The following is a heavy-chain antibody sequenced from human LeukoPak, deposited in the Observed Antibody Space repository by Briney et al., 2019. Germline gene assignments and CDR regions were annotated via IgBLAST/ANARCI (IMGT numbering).Heavy chain of an antibody. V-gene: IGHV3-30*01. Sequence: PGGSLRLSCAASGFTFSSYAMHWVRQAPGKGLEWVAVISYDGSNKYYADSVKGRFTISRDNSKNTLYLQMNSLRAEDTAVYYCARDYNIAARPLVVSGFDYWGQGTLVTVSS. D-gene: IGHD6-6*01. CDR2: ISYDGSNK. J-gene: IGHJ4*02. CDR3: ARDYNIAARPLVVSGFDY. CDR1: GFTFSSYA.